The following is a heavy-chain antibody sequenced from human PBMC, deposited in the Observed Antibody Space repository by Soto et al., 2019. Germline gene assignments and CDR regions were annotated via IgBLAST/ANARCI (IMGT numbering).Heavy chain of an antibody. J-gene: IGHJ4*02. CDR2: IWYDGTQK. V-gene: IGHV3-33*01. CDR3: ARAGGTTVTGLWNFDS. Sequence: LRLSCEASGFTFNTYSMHWVRQPPGKGLEWLAAIWYDGTQKYYADSVKGRFIISRDNSKKTLYLEMNSLRAEDTAVYYCARAGGTTVTGLWNFDSWGQGTLVTVSS. D-gene: IGHD4-17*01. CDR1: GFTFNTYS.